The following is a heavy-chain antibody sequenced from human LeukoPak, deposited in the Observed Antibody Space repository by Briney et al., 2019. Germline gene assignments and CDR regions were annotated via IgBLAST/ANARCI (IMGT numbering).Heavy chain of an antibody. CDR1: GYTFTSHY. Sequence: ASVKVSCKASGYTFTSHYMHWVRQAPGQGLEWMGIINPSGGSTSYAQKFQGRVTMTRDTSTSTVYMELSSLRPEDTAVYYCARGYYTAYFDYWGQGTLVTVSS. V-gene: IGHV1-46*01. CDR2: INPSGGST. D-gene: IGHD3-22*01. CDR3: ARGYYTAYFDY. J-gene: IGHJ4*02.